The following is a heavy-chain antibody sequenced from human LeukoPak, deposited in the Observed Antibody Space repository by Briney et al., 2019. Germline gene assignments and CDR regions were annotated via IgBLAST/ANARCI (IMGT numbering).Heavy chain of an antibody. D-gene: IGHD4-17*01. CDR1: GGSISSYY. CDR3: ARGVDDYGDSGYFDY. Sequence: SETLSLTCTVSGGSISSYYWSWIRQPPGKGLEWLGYIYYSGSTNYNPSLKSRVTISVDTSKNQFSLKLSSVTAADTAVYYCARGVDDYGDSGYFDYWGQGTLVTVSS. V-gene: IGHV4-59*01. J-gene: IGHJ4*02. CDR2: IYYSGST.